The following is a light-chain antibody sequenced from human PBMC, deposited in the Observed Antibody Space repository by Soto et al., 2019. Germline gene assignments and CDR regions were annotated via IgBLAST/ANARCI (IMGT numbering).Light chain of an antibody. CDR3: GADHVIGSNFGV. CDR1: SGYSNYK. CDR2: VGTGGIVG. J-gene: IGLJ3*02. Sequence: QSVLTQPPSASASLGASVTLTCTLSSGYSNYKVDWYQQRPGKGPRFVMRVGTGGIVGSKGDGIRDRFSILGSGLNRDQTIKNIQEEDGSDSLYGADHVIGSNFGVFGGGTQLTVL. V-gene: IGLV9-49*01.